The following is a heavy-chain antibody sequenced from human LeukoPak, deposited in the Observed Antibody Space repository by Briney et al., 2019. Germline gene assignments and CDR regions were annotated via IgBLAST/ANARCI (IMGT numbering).Heavy chain of an antibody. J-gene: IGHJ4*02. CDR1: GFTFSNYI. CDR3: AREGVGIKDLDY. CDR2: IEKTGSYV. V-gene: IGHV3-21*01. Sequence: GGSLRLSCAASGFTFSNYIMDWVRQAPGKGLEWVSSIEKTGSYVYHVDSVRGRFTISRDNAKNSLYLQMSSLRAEDTAVYYCAREGVGIKDLDYWGQGTLVTVSS. D-gene: IGHD1-26*01.